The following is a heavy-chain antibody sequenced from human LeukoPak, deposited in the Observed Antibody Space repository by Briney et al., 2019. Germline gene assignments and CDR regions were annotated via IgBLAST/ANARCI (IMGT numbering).Heavy chain of an antibody. J-gene: IGHJ6*02. Sequence: ASVKVSCKASGYTFTSYDINWVRQTTGQGLEWMGWMNPNSGNTGYAQKFQGRVTMTRNTSISTAYMELSSLRSEDTAVYYCARGVEAYCSGGSCRYYYYGMDVWGQGTTVTVSS. CDR2: MNPNSGNT. D-gene: IGHD2-15*01. CDR1: GYTFTSYD. CDR3: ARGVEAYCSGGSCRYYYYGMDV. V-gene: IGHV1-8*01.